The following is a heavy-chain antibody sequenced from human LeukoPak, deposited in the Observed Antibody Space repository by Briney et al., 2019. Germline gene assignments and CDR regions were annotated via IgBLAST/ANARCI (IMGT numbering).Heavy chain of an antibody. CDR1: GGSISSYY. D-gene: IGHD6-19*01. CDR2: IYYSGRT. CDR3: ARDMAPEQVAVAGYYYYYMDV. V-gene: IGHV4-59*01. Sequence: PSETLSLTCSVSGGSISSYYWNWIRQTPGKGLEWIGYIYYSGRTNYNPSLKSRVTISVDTSKNQFSLKLSSVTAADTAVYYCARDMAPEQVAVAGYYYYYMDVWGKGTMVTVSS. J-gene: IGHJ6*03.